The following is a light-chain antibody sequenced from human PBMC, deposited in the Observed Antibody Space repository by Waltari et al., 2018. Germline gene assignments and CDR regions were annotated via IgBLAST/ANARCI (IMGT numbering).Light chain of an antibody. CDR3: QQYNNWPPWT. Sequence: TLSLSPGERATLSCRASQSVNINLAWYQQKPGQGPRLLIYGASTRATAIPARFSGSGSGTEFTLTISSLQSEDFAVYYCQQYNNWPPWTFGQGTKVEIK. CDR1: QSVNIN. J-gene: IGKJ1*01. CDR2: GAS. V-gene: IGKV3-15*01.